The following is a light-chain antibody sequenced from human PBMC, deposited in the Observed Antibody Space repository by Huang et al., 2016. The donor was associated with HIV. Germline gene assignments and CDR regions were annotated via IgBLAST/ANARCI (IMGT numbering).Light chain of an antibody. V-gene: IGKV3-15*01. Sequence: EIVMTQSPATLSVSPGERATLSCRASQSVSTNLAWYQQKPGQAPRLLIYDASPRAIGIPARFSGSGSGTEFTLTISSLQSEDFVVYYCQHYNNWPQTFGLGTKVEIK. CDR2: DAS. CDR1: QSVSTN. J-gene: IGKJ1*01. CDR3: QHYNNWPQT.